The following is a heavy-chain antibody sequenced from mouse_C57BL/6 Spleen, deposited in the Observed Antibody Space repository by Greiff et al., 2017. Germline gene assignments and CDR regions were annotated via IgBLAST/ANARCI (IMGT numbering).Heavy chain of an antibody. D-gene: IGHD2-3*01. CDR1: GFTFSDYY. J-gene: IGHJ1*03. Sequence: EVQLVESEGGLVQPGSSMKLSCTASGFTFSDYYMAWVRQVPEKGLEWVANINYDGSSTYYLDSLKSRFIISRDNAKNILYLQMSSLKSEDTATYYCARDEGLLLRDWYFDVWGTGTTVTVSS. CDR3: ARDEGLLLRDWYFDV. CDR2: INYDGSST. V-gene: IGHV5-16*01.